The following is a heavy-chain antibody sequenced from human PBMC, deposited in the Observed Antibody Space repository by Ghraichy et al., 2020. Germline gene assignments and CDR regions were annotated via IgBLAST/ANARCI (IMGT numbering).Heavy chain of an antibody. CDR1: GFAFNNYA. Sequence: GGSLRLSCSASGFAFNNYAMGWVRLTPGKGLEWVSGISDSGGSAYYVDSVKGRFTISRDNSKNTVDMQMNSLRADDAAIYYCAKGGLRYCSGGTCYPFDSWDQGTLVTVSS. CDR3: AKGGLRYCSGGTCYPFDS. CDR2: ISDSGGSA. V-gene: IGHV3-23*01. D-gene: IGHD2-15*01. J-gene: IGHJ4*02.